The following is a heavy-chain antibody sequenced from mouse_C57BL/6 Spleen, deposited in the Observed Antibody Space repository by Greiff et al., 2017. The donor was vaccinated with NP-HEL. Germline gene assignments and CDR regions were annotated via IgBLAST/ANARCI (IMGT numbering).Heavy chain of an antibody. J-gene: IGHJ4*01. CDR1: GYTFTDYY. D-gene: IGHD2-3*01. Sequence: QVTLKVSGPELVKPGASVKISCKASGYTFTDYYINWVKQRPGQGLEWIGWIFPGSGSTYYNEKFKGKATLTVDKSSSTAYMLLSSLTSEDSAVYFCARGDDGSHYYAMDYWGQGTSVTVSS. CDR2: IFPGSGST. V-gene: IGHV1-75*01. CDR3: ARGDDGSHYYAMDY.